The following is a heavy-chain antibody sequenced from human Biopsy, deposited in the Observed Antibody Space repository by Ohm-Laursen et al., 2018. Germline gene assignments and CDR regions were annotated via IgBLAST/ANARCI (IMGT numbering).Heavy chain of an antibody. Sequence: TLSLTCTVSGGPIDSYYWSWIRQPPGQALEWIGYIYFTGRTSYNPSLKSRVTMSVNTSKKHFPLRLSSVTAADTAVYYCASAGYNPDWNFDLWGRGTRVTVSS. CDR3: ASAGYNPDWNFDL. V-gene: IGHV4-59*12. D-gene: IGHD5-24*01. CDR1: GGPIDSYY. J-gene: IGHJ2*01. CDR2: IYFTGRT.